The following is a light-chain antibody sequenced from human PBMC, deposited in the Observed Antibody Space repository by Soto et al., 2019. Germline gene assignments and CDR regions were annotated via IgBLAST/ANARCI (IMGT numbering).Light chain of an antibody. CDR1: QYINTR. V-gene: IGKV3-20*01. Sequence: EIVLTQSPATLSSFPGDRVTLSCRASQYINTRLAWYQHRPGQAPRLLIYQTSIRAAGIPARFSASGSGTDFTLTITRLEPEDFAVYYCQQYGSSLFTFGPGTKVDIK. J-gene: IGKJ3*01. CDR3: QQYGSSLFT. CDR2: QTS.